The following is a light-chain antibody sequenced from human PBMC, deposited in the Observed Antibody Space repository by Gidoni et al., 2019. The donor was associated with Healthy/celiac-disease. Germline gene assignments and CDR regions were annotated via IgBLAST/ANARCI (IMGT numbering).Light chain of an antibody. CDR2: KAS. CDR1: QSISSW. V-gene: IGKV1-5*03. J-gene: IGKJ1*01. Sequence: IQITQSPSTLSASVGDRVTITCRASQSISSWLAWYQQKPGKAPKLLIYKASSLESGVPSRFSGSGSGTECTLTISSLQPDDFATYYCQQYNSYSGTFGQGTKVEIK. CDR3: QQYNSYSGT.